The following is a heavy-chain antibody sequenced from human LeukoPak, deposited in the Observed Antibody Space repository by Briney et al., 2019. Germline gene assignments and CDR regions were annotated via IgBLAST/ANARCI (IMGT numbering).Heavy chain of an antibody. CDR2: IYHSGST. CDR1: GGSISSNSW. J-gene: IGHJ4*02. CDR3: ARRNDYGDYYFDY. D-gene: IGHD4-17*01. Sequence: SGTLSLTCAVSGGSISSNSWWSWVRQPPGKGLEWIGEIYHSGSTNYNPSLKSRVTISVDKSKNQFSLKLSSVTAADTAVYYCARRNDYGDYYFDYWGQGTLVTVSS. V-gene: IGHV4-4*02.